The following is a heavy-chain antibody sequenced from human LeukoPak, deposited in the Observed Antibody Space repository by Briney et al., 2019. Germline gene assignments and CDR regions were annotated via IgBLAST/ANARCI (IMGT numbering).Heavy chain of an antibody. D-gene: IGHD1-26*01. CDR2: MNPNTANT. Sequence: ASVKVSCKASGYTFTNYDINWVRQATGQGLEWMGWMNPNTANTGYAQKFQGRVTMTRDLSTSTDYMELSSLRSDDTAVYFCARDNSVGDYAWWFDPWGQGTLVTVSS. CDR1: GYTFTNYD. V-gene: IGHV1-8*01. J-gene: IGHJ5*02. CDR3: ARDNSVGDYAWWFDP.